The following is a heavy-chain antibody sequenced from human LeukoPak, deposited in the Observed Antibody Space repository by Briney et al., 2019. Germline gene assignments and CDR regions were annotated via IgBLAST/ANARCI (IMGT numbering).Heavy chain of an antibody. J-gene: IGHJ5*02. CDR1: GGSISSYY. CDR2: IYYSGST. CDR3: AREDHYGDYGEGWFDP. V-gene: IGHV4-59*01. D-gene: IGHD4-17*01. Sequence: SETLSLTCTVSGGSISSYYWSWIRQPPGKGLEWIGYIYYSGSTNYNPSLKSRVTISVDTSKNQFSLKLSSVTAADTAVYYCAREDHYGDYGEGWFDPWGQGTLVTVSS.